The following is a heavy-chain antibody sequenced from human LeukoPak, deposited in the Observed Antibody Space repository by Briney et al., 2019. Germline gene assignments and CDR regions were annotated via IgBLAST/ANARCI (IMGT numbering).Heavy chain of an antibody. Sequence: HTGGSLRLSCAASGFSFSSHWMSWVRQAPGKGLEWVASINQDGREIQYVDSVKGRFTIYRDNARNSLFLQMNSLRAEDTAVYYCAREIVQDYSDYKSYFDSWGQGALVTVSS. D-gene: IGHD4-11*01. CDR3: AREIVQDYSDYKSYFDS. CDR2: INQDGREI. J-gene: IGHJ4*02. CDR1: GFSFSSHW. V-gene: IGHV3-7*01.